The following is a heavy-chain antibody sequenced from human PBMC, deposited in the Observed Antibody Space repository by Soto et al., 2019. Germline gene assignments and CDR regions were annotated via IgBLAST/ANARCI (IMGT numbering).Heavy chain of an antibody. CDR2: ISYDGSNR. V-gene: IGHV3-30*18. CDR3: AKDRLCSGGSCYPSYYYYGMDV. J-gene: IGHJ6*02. CDR1: GFTFSSYG. Sequence: GGSLTLSCAASGFTFSSYGMHWVRQAPGKGLEWVAAISYDGSNRYYAYSVKGRFTISRDNYKNTLNLQMNRRRAEDTAVYYCAKDRLCSGGSCYPSYYYYGMDVWGQGTTVTVSS. D-gene: IGHD2-15*01.